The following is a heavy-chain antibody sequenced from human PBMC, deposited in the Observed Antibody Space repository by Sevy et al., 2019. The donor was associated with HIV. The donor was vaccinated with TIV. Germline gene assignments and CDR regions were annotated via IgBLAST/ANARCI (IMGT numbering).Heavy chain of an antibody. CDR2: IHSDDTT. Sequence: GGSLRLSCAASGFTVNSNYMTWVRQAPGKGLEGVSVIHSDDTTYYADSVKDGFTISGDNFKNTLYLHMSSLRAEDTAVYYCARGKSGYGYALNYWGQGTLVTVSS. D-gene: IGHD5-18*01. J-gene: IGHJ4*02. CDR3: ARGKSGYGYALNY. CDR1: GFTVNSNY. V-gene: IGHV3-66*01.